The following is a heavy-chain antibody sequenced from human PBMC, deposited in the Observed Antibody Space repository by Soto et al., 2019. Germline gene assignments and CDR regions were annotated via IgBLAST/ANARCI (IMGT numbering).Heavy chain of an antibody. V-gene: IGHV1-2*04. CDR3: ARADCTNGVCYDFDY. Sequence: ASVKVSCKASGYTFTGYYMHWVRQAPGQGLEWMGWINPNSGGTNYAQKFQGWVTMTRDTSISTAYMELSRLRSDDTAVYYCARADCTNGVCYDFDYWGQGTLVTVSS. CDR1: GYTFTGYY. CDR2: INPNSGGT. J-gene: IGHJ4*02. D-gene: IGHD2-8*01.